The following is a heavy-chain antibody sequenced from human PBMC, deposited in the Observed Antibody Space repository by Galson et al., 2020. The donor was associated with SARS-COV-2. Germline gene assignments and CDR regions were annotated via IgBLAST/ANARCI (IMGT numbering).Heavy chain of an antibody. J-gene: IGHJ6*02. V-gene: IGHV1-24*01. CDR3: ATALAIVVVPAPTWTSHNYIDGMDV. Sequence: ASAKVSCKVSGYTLTELSMQWVRQAPGKGLEWRGGFDPEDGETIYAQKFQGRVTMTEDTSTDTAYMELSSLRSEDTAVYYCATALAIVVVPAPTWTSHNYIDGMDVWGQGATVTVSS. CDR2: FDPEDGET. CDR1: GYTLTELS. D-gene: IGHD2-2*01.